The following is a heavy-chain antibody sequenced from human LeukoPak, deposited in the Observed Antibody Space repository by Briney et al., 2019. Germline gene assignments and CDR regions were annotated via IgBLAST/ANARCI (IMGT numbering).Heavy chain of an antibody. CDR1: GGSISSYY. CDR3: ARGEYQLLYGLFDP. V-gene: IGHV4-59*01. CDR2: IYYSGST. Sequence: PSETLSLACTASGGSISSYYWSWIRQPPGKGLEWIGYIYYSGSTNYNPSLKSRVTIPVDTSKNQFSLKLSSVTAADTAVYYCARGEYQLLYGLFDPWGQGTLVTVSS. D-gene: IGHD2-2*02. J-gene: IGHJ5*02.